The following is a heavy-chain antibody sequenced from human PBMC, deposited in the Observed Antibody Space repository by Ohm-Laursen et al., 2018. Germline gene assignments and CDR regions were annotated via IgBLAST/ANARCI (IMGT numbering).Heavy chain of an antibody. D-gene: IGHD4-17*01. Sequence: GSLVKVSCKASGYTFTGYYMHWVRQAPGQGLEWMGWINPNSGGTNYAQKFQGRVTMTRDTSISTAYMELSRLRSDDTAVYYCAIGTPRYGSDAFDIWGQGTMVTVSS. V-gene: IGHV1-2*02. CDR2: INPNSGGT. CDR3: AIGTPRYGSDAFDI. J-gene: IGHJ3*02. CDR1: GYTFTGYY.